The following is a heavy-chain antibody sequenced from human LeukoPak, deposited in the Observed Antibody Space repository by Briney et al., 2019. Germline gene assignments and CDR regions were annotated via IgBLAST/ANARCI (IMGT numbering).Heavy chain of an antibody. D-gene: IGHD6-13*01. CDR3: ARPKRMYSSSWYFFIYFDY. CDR1: GFTFSSYS. Sequence: GGSLRLSCAASGFTFSSYSMNWVRQAPGKGLEWVSYISSSSSTIYYADSVKGRFTISRDNAKNSLYLQMNSLRDEDTAVYYCARPKRMYSSSWYFFIYFDYWGQGTLVTASS. CDR2: ISSSSSTI. V-gene: IGHV3-48*02. J-gene: IGHJ4*02.